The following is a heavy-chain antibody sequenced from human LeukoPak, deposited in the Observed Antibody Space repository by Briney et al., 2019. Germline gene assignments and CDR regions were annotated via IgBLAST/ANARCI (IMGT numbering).Heavy chain of an antibody. CDR1: GFTFSSYA. J-gene: IGHJ4*02. D-gene: IGHD3-10*01. CDR2: ISGSGGST. CDR3: AKDDYGSGTPTDY. V-gene: IGHV3-23*01. Sequence: GGSLRLSCAASGFTFSSYAMSWVRQAPGKGLEWVSAISGSGGSTYYADSVEGRFTISRDNSKNTLYLQMNSLRAEDTAVYYCAKDDYGSGTPTDYWGQGTLVTVSS.